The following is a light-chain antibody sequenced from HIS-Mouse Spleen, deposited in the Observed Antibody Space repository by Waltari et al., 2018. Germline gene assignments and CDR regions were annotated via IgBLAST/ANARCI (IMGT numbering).Light chain of an antibody. J-gene: IGKJ1*01. CDR3: QQLNSYPPT. Sequence: DIQLTQSPSFLSASVGDRVNITCRASQGISSYLAWYQQKPGKAPKLLIYAASTLQSGVPSRFSGSGSGTEFTLTISSLQPEDFATYYCQQLNSYPPTFGQGTKVEIK. CDR1: QGISSY. CDR2: AAS. V-gene: IGKV1-9*01.